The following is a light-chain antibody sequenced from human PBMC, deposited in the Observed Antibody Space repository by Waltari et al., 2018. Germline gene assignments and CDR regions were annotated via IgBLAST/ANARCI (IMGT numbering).Light chain of an antibody. J-gene: IGKJ5*01. CDR2: GAS. Sequence: EIVMTQSLATLSVSPGERATLSCRASQSVSSNLAWYQQKPGQAPRLLIYGASTRATGIPARFSGSGSGTEFTLTISSLQSEDFAVYYCQQYNNWRITFGQGTRLEIK. CDR3: QQYNNWRIT. CDR1: QSVSSN. V-gene: IGKV3-15*01.